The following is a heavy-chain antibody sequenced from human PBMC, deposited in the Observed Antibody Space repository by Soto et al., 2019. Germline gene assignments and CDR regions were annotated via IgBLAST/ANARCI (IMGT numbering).Heavy chain of an antibody. J-gene: IGHJ4*02. V-gene: IGHV1-46*01. Sequence: ASVKVSCKASGYTFTDYLIHWVRQGPGRGLEWMGIINPNNGDTSYAQQFQGRVALTRDTSMNTLYMELSGLISEDTAVYSCAREPPGTGSFDFWGQGALVTVSS. CDR1: GYTFTDYL. CDR2: INPNNGDT. CDR3: AREPPGTGSFDF. D-gene: IGHD1-26*01.